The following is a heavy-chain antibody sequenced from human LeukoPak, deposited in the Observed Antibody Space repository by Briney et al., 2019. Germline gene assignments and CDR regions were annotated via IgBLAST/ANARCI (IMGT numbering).Heavy chain of an antibody. J-gene: IGHJ4*02. Sequence: SQTLKLTCVIAGDSVSSNTAAWNWIRQSPLRGLEWLGRTFYRSKWYNDYAGSVKSRITISPDTSKNHFSLHLDSVTPEDTAMYYCARDGWPAFDYWGQGSLVTVSS. CDR2: TFYRSKWYN. CDR1: GDSVSSNTAA. D-gene: IGHD2-15*01. V-gene: IGHV6-1*01. CDR3: ARDGWPAFDY.